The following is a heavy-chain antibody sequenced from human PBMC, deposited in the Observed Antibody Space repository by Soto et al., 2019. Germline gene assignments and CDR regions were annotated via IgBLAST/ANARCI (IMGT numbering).Heavy chain of an antibody. CDR1: GGTFSSYA. J-gene: IGHJ5*02. CDR3: ARAVAGANWFDP. D-gene: IGHD6-19*01. V-gene: IGHV1-69*13. CDR2: IIPIFGTA. Sequence: VASVKVSCKASGGTFSSYAISWVRQAPGQGLEWMGGIIPIFGTANYAQKFQGRVTITADESTSTAYMELSSLRSEDTAVYYCARAVAGANWFDPWGQGTLVTVSS.